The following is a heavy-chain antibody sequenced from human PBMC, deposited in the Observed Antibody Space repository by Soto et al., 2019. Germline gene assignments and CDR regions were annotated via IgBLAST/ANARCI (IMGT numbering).Heavy chain of an antibody. V-gene: IGHV4-34*01. J-gene: IGHJ4*02. Sequence: SETLSLTCAVYGGSFSGYYWSWIRQPPGKGLEWIGEINHSGSTNYNPSLKSRVTISVDTSKNQFSLKLSSVPAADTAVYYCAAYSSGWYSRPFDYWGQGTLVTVS. CDR1: GGSFSGYY. D-gene: IGHD6-19*01. CDR3: AAYSSGWYSRPFDY. CDR2: INHSGST.